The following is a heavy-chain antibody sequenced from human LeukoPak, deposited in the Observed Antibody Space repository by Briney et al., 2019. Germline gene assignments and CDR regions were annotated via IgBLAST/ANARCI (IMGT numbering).Heavy chain of an antibody. CDR1: GFTFTNAW. CDR2: IKSNADGGTT. V-gene: IGHV3-15*01. CDR3: ATEYYGAYNY. J-gene: IGHJ4*02. D-gene: IGHD4-17*01. Sequence: GGSLRLSCAASGFTFTNAWMSWVRQAPGKGLEWVGRIKSNADGGTTDYAAPVKGRFTISRDDSKDTLYLQLDSLKTEDIAVYYCATEYYGAYNYWGQGTLVTVSS.